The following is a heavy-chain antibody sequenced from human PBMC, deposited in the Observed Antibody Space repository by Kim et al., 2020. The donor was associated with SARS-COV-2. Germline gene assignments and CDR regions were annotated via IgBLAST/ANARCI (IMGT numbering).Heavy chain of an antibody. Sequence: GGSLRLSCAASGFTFSDYYMSWIRQAPGKGLEWVSYISSSGSTIYYADSVKGRFTISRDNAKNSLYLQMNSLRAEDTAVYYCARVGWPLWFGDPDPYYFDYWGQGTLVTVSS. D-gene: IGHD3-10*01. J-gene: IGHJ4*02. V-gene: IGHV3-11*01. CDR3: ARVGWPLWFGDPDPYYFDY. CDR2: ISSSGSTI. CDR1: GFTFSDYY.